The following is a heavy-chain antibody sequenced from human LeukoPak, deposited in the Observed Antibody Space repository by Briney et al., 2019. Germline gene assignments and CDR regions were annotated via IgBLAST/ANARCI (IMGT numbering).Heavy chain of an antibody. V-gene: IGHV1-69*06. Sequence: VASVKVSCKASGGTFSSYAISWVRQAPGQGLEWMGGIIPIFGTANYAQKFQGRVTITADKSTSTAYMELSSLRSEDAAVYYCASLFGGRWLQLQHYYYMDVWGKGTTVTVSS. CDR1: GGTFSSYA. J-gene: IGHJ6*03. CDR2: IIPIFGTA. CDR3: ASLFGGRWLQLQHYYYMDV. D-gene: IGHD5-24*01.